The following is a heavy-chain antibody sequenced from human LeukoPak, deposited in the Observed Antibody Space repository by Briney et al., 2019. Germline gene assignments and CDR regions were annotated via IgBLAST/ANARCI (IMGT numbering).Heavy chain of an antibody. J-gene: IGHJ4*02. V-gene: IGHV3-7*01. CDR2: IKQDGSEK. D-gene: IGHD3-3*01. CDR1: GFAFSSYW. CDR3: AKSYYDFSY. Sequence: GGSLRLSCAASGFAFSSYWMNWVRQAPGKGLEWVANIKQDGSEKYYVDSVKGRFTVSRDNAKNSLYLQMNSLRAEDTAVYYCAKSYYDFSYWGQGTLVTVSS.